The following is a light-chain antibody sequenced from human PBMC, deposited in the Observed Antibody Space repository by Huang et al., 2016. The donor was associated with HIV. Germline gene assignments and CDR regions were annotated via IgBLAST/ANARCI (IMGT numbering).Light chain of an antibody. J-gene: IGKJ1*01. CDR2: IAS. CDR3: QQSHSTPWT. V-gene: IGKV1-39*01. CDR1: QNIHSA. Sequence: DIQMTQSPSSLSASVGDRVTIAYRASQNIHSALNWYQQKPGKAPTLLIYIASNLASAAPSRFSGSGSGTDVTLTITTLQPEDLATYFCQQSHSTPWTFGLGTKVEI.